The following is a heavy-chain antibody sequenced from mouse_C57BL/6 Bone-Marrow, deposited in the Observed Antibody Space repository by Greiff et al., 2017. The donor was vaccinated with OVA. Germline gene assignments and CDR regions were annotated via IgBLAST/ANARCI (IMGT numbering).Heavy chain of an antibody. CDR2: IWSGGST. CDR1: GFSLTSYG. V-gene: IGHV2-2*01. D-gene: IGHD2-12*01. J-gene: IGHJ1*03. Sequence: VQLQESGPGLVQPSQSLSITCTVSGFSLTSYGVHWVRQSPGKGLEWLGVIWSGGSTAYNAAFISRLSISKDNFKSQVFFKMNRLQADDTAIYYCAGKSYYMYFAVWGTGTTVTVSS. CDR3: AGKSYYMYFAV.